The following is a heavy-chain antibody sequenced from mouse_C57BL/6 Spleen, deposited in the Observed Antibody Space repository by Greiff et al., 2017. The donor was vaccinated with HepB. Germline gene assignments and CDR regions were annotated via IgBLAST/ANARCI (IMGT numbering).Heavy chain of an antibody. CDR3: ARVRADYYGSSQYYFDY. Sequence: EVKLVESGGGLVKPGGSLKLSCAASGFTFSSYAMSWVRQTPEKRLEWVATISDGGSYTYYPDNVKGRFTISRDNAKNNLYLQMSHLKSEDTAMYYCARVRADYYGSSQYYFDYWGQGTTLTVSS. D-gene: IGHD1-1*01. V-gene: IGHV5-4*03. J-gene: IGHJ2*01. CDR2: ISDGGSYT. CDR1: GFTFSSYA.